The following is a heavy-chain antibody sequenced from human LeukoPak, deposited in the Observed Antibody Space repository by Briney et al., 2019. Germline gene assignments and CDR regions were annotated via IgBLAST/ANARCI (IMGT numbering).Heavy chain of an antibody. CDR3: ARDLWFGEFPYYFDQ. CDR2: IKHDGSDK. Sequence: GGSLRLSCAASGFTFSSYWMSWVRQAPGKGLEWVANIKHDGSDKYYVDSVKGRFTISRDNAKNSLYLQMNSLRAEVTAMYYCARDLWFGEFPYYFDQWGQGTLVTVSS. D-gene: IGHD3-10*01. J-gene: IGHJ4*02. V-gene: IGHV3-7*01. CDR1: GFTFSSYW.